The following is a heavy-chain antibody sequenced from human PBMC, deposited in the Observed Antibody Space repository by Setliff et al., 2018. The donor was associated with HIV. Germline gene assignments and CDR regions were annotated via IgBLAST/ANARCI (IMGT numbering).Heavy chain of an antibody. D-gene: IGHD6-6*01. J-gene: IGHJ4*02. Sequence: LRLSCAASQFTFSTYAMSWVRLAPGKGLEWVSTISGSGGSTYYVDSVKGRFTISRDNSKNTLYLQMKSLRAEDTAVYYCAKTRTGLYSSSPLYFDHWGQGTLVTVSS. CDR2: ISGSGGST. V-gene: IGHV3-23*01. CDR1: QFTFSTYA. CDR3: AKTRTGLYSSSPLYFDH.